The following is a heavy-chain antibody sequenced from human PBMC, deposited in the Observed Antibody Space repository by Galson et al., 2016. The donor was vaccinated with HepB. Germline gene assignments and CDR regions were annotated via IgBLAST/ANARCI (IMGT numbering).Heavy chain of an antibody. CDR1: GFTFGDYA. Sequence: SLRLSCATSGFTFGDYAMNWFRQAPGKGLEWVGFTRSRAFGGTTNYAASVTGRFTISRDDSKSIAYLQMNSLKTEDTAVYYCSGGYCDVTSCYDGFDYWGQGTLVTVSS. D-gene: IGHD2-2*01. CDR3: SGGYCDVTSCYDGFDY. CDR2: TRSRAFGGTT. J-gene: IGHJ4*02. V-gene: IGHV3-49*03.